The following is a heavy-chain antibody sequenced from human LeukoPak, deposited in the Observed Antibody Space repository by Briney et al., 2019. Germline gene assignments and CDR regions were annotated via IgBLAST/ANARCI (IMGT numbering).Heavy chain of an antibody. V-gene: IGHV1-69*01. CDR3: ARVPSYYDILTGYD. CDR2: IIPIFGTA. Sequence: GSSVKVSCKASGGTFSSYAISWARQAPGQGLEWMGGIIPIFGTANYAQKFQGRVTITADESTSTAYMELSSLRSEDTAVYYCARVPSYYDILTGYDWGQGTLVTVSS. D-gene: IGHD3-9*01. CDR1: GGTFSSYA. J-gene: IGHJ4*02.